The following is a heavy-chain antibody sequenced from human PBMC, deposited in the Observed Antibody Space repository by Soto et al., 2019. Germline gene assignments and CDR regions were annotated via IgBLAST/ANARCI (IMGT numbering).Heavy chain of an antibody. CDR1: GFTFSSYG. CDR3: AKEHVVVTAIRLNYYYYYGMDV. Sequence: VGSLRLSCAASGFTFSSYGMHWVRQGPGKGLEWVAVISYDGSNKYYADSVKGRFTISRDNSKNTLYLQMNSLRAEDTAVYYCAKEHVVVTAIRLNYYYYYGMDVWGQGTTVTVSS. J-gene: IGHJ6*02. CDR2: ISYDGSNK. D-gene: IGHD2-21*02. V-gene: IGHV3-30*18.